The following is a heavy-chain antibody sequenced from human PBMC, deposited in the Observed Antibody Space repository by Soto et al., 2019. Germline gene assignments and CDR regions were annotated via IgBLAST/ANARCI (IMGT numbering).Heavy chain of an antibody. V-gene: IGHV4-34*01. Sequence: QVQLQQWGAGLLKPSETLSFTCAVYGGSFSGYYWSWIRQPPGKGLEWIGEINHSGSTNYNPSLKSRVTISVDTSKNQFSLKLSSVTAADTAVYYCARGGYGDYLFDYWGQGTLVTVSS. CDR2: INHSGST. D-gene: IGHD4-17*01. CDR1: GGSFSGYY. CDR3: ARGGYGDYLFDY. J-gene: IGHJ4*02.